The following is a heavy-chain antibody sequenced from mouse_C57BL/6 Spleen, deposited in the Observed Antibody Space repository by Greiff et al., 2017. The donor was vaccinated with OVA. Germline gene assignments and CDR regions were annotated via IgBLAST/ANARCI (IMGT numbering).Heavy chain of an antibody. Sequence: VQLQQSGAELMKPGASVKLSCKATGYTFTGYWIEWVKQRPGHGLEWIGEILPGSGSTNYNEKFKGKATFTADTSSNTAYMQLSSLTTEDSAIDYCASAPYGNYDPLFAYWGQGTLVTVSA. V-gene: IGHV1-9*01. CDR3: ASAPYGNYDPLFAY. CDR1: GYTFTGYW. J-gene: IGHJ3*01. CDR2: ILPGSGST. D-gene: IGHD2-1*01.